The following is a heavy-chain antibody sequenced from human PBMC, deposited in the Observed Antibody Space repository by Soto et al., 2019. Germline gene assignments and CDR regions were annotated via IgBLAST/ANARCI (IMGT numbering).Heavy chain of an antibody. J-gene: IGHJ6*03. CDR3: ARGQLRYFDWLPNYYYYYYYMDV. V-gene: IGHV1-8*01. CDR2: MNPNNGNT. D-gene: IGHD3-9*01. Sequence: ASVKVSCKASGYTFTSYDINWVRQATGQGLEWMGWMNPNNGNTVYAQKFQGRVTMTRNTSISTAYMELSSLISEDTAVYYCARGQLRYFDWLPNYYYYYYYMDVWGKGATVTVSS. CDR1: GYTFTSYD.